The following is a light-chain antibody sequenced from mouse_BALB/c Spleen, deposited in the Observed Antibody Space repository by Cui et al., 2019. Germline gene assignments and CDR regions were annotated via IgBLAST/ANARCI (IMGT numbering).Light chain of an antibody. V-gene: IGKV6-13*01. CDR2: SAS. Sequence: DIVMTQSQKFMSTSVGDRVSITCKASQNVGTAVAWYQQKPGQSPKLLIYSASNRYTGVPDRFTVSGSGTDFTLTISNMQSEDMADYFCQQYSSYPRTFGGGTKLEIK. CDR1: QNVGTA. J-gene: IGKJ1*01. CDR3: QQYSSYPRT.